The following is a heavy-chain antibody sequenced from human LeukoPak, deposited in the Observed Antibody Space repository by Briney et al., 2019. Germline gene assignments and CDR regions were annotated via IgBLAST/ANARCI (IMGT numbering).Heavy chain of an antibody. CDR2: FHPEDGET. CDR3: ATGLIAVIAVAGTTRDDY. D-gene: IGHD6-19*01. V-gene: IGHV1-24*01. CDR1: GYTLTELS. Sequence: WASVTVSCKVSGYTLTELSMHWVRQAPGKGLEWMGGFHPEDGETIYAQKFQGRVTMTEDTSTDTAYMELSSLRSEDTAVYYCATGLIAVIAVAGTTRDDYWGQGTLVTVSS. J-gene: IGHJ4*02.